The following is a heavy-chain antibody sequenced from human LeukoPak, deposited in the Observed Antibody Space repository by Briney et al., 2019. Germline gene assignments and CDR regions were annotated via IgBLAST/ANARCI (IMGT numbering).Heavy chain of an antibody. J-gene: IGHJ5*02. CDR1: GYTLSGYY. CDR3: ARDEAQQLALHWFDP. V-gene: IGHV1-2*02. D-gene: IGHD6-13*01. CDR2: INPNSGGT. Sequence: ASVKVSCKASGYTLSGYYMHWVRQAPGQGLEWVGWINPNSGGTNYAQKLQGRVTMTTDTSTNTAYMELRSLRSDDTAVYYCARDEAQQLALHWFDPWGQGTLVTVSS.